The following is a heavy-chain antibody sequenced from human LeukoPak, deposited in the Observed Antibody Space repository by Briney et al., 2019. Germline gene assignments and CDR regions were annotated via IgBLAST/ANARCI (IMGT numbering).Heavy chain of an antibody. V-gene: IGHV4-34*01. CDR3: ARRYYYNLGSFPFDF. Sequence: KPSETLSLTCAVSGGPFSGYFWSWIRQSSGKGLKWIGEIHNSGTTNYNPSLNSRVTISEDTSKNQFYLNLSSVTAADTAVYYCARRYYYNLGSFPFDFWGQGTLVTVSS. J-gene: IGHJ4*02. CDR2: IHNSGTT. D-gene: IGHD3-10*01. CDR1: GGPFSGYF.